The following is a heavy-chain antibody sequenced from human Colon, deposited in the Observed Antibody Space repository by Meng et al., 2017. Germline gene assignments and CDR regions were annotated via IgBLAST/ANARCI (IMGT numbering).Heavy chain of an antibody. V-gene: IGHV1-2*02. CDR3: ARGLNPHWFDP. D-gene: IGHD1-14*01. Sequence: QVQLVQSGAEVKKPGAAGKVACTTSGYTFTAYFIHWVRQAPGQGLEWMGWFNPNSGATNYAQNFQGRVTMTRATSATTAYMELSSLRSDDTAMYYCARGLNPHWFDPWGQGTLVTVSS. J-gene: IGHJ5*02. CDR2: FNPNSGAT. CDR1: GYTFTAYF.